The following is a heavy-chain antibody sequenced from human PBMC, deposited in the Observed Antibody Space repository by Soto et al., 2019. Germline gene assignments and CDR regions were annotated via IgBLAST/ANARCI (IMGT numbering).Heavy chain of an antibody. V-gene: IGHV3-23*01. D-gene: IGHD6-19*01. CDR1: GFPFGENA. CDR2: ISDSGATT. J-gene: IGHJ4*02. CDR3: AKEDTSSGSLDY. Sequence: LRLSCAASGFPFGENAMSWVRQAPGKGLEWVSGISDSGATTYYADSVRGRFTIPRDNSKNTLYLQMKSLRAEDSASYYCAKEDTSSGSLDYWGQGALVTVSS.